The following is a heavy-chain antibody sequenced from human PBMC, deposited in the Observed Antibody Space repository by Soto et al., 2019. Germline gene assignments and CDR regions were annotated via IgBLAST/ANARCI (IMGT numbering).Heavy chain of an antibody. V-gene: IGHV4-4*07. CDR1: GGSISSYY. Sequence: ASETLSLTCTVSGGSISSYYWSWIRQPAGKGLEWIGRIYTSGSTNYNPSLKSRVTMSVDTSKNQFSLKLSSVTAADTAVYYCARDRYDFNYYYYYGMDVWGQGTTVTVSS. CDR2: IYTSGST. D-gene: IGHD3-3*01. J-gene: IGHJ6*02. CDR3: ARDRYDFNYYYYYGMDV.